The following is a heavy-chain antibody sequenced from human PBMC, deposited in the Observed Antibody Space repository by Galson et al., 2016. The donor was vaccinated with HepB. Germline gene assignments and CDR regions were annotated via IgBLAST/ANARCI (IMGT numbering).Heavy chain of an antibody. CDR1: GYTFINYD. V-gene: IGHV1-8*01. Sequence: SVKVSCKASGYTFINYDISWVRQATGQGLEWMGWTNPNGGNTAYAQKFQGRVTMTRSTSTTTAYMELTNLRSEDTAVYYCARGLMLYGAGGYYFEYWGQGTPVTVSS. CDR2: TNPNGGNT. D-gene: IGHD2-8*01. CDR3: ARGLMLYGAGGYYFEY. J-gene: IGHJ4*02.